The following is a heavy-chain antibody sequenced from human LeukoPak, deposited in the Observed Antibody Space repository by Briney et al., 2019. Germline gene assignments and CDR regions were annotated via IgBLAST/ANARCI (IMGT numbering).Heavy chain of an antibody. CDR2: ITGDGGST. J-gene: IGHJ4*02. D-gene: IGHD5-24*01. V-gene: IGHV3-64*02. CDR1: GFTFSSSS. CDR3: ARVGHNNYFDY. Sequence: GGSLRLSCAASGFTFSSSSMHWVRQAPGKGLEYVSAITGDGGSTYYADSVKGRFTISRDNSKNTLSLPMGSLRPEDMAVYFCARVGHNNYFDYWGQGTLVTVSS.